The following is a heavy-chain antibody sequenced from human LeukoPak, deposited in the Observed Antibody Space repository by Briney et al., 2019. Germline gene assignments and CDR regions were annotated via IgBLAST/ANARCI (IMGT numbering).Heavy chain of an antibody. J-gene: IGHJ4*02. CDR3: ARDKSGHNWGLRPPLDY. V-gene: IGHV1-18*01. D-gene: IGHD7-27*01. CDR2: ISAYNGNT. Sequence: ASVKVSCKASGYTFTSYGISWVRQAPGQGLEWMGWISAYNGNTNYAQKLQGRVTMTTDTSTSTAYVELRSLRSDDTAVYYCARDKSGHNWGLRPPLDYWGQGTLVTVSS. CDR1: GYTFTSYG.